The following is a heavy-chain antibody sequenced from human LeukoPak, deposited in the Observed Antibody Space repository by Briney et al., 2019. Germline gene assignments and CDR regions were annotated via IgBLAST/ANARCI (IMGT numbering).Heavy chain of an antibody. Sequence: GGSLSLSCVASGFTFRDYWMSWIRQAPGKGPEWVAHLNQDASRRYYVGSVQGRFTISRDNAKNSLYLQMNSLSIEDTAVYYCARDEGGGWYQEDSWGQGTLVTVSS. CDR1: GFTFRDYW. V-gene: IGHV3-7*01. D-gene: IGHD6-19*01. CDR2: LNQDASRR. CDR3: ARDEGGGWYQEDS. J-gene: IGHJ4*02.